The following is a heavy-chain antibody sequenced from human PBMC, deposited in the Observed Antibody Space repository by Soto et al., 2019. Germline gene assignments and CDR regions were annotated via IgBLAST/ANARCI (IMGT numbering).Heavy chain of an antibody. CDR1: GFTFSSYC. D-gene: IGHD6-13*01. V-gene: IGHV3-33*01. J-gene: IGHJ4*02. Sequence: LRLSCAASGFTFSSYCMHWVRQAPRKGLEWVAVIWYDGSNKYYADPVKGRFTISRDNSKNTLYLQMNSLRAEDTAVYYCARGGAYSSSWYHDYWGQGTLVTVSS. CDR2: IWYDGSNK. CDR3: ARGGAYSSSWYHDY.